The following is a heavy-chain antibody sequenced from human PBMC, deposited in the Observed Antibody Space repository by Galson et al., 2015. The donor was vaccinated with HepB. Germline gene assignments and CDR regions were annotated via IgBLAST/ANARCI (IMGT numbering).Heavy chain of an antibody. V-gene: IGHV3-49*04. CDR1: GFTFGDYT. CDR2: IRSKAYGGTT. CDR3: ARDFGHTPGGMDV. D-gene: IGHD3-10*01. J-gene: IGHJ6*02. Sequence: SLRLSCAASGFTFGDYTMSWVRQAPGKGLEWVGFIRSKAYGGTTEYAASVKGRFTISRDDSKNTLYLQMNSLRAEDTAVYYCARDFGHTPGGMDVWGQGTTVTVSS.